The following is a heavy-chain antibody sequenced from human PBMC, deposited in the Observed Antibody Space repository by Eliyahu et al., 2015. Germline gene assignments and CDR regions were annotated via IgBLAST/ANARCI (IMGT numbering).Heavy chain of an antibody. D-gene: IGHD6-13*01. J-gene: IGHJ6*02. CDR1: GFTFXDHY. CDR3: ARELRIAPAVNPYYYYGMDV. CDR2: IRNKANSFTT. V-gene: IGHV3-72*01. Sequence: EVQLVESGGGLVQPGGSLRLSCAASGFTFXDHYXXWXRQAPGKGLEGVGRIRNKANSFTTEYAASVKGRFTISRDDSKNSLYLQMSSLKTEDTAVYYCARELRIAPAVNPYYYYGMDVWGQGTTVTVSS.